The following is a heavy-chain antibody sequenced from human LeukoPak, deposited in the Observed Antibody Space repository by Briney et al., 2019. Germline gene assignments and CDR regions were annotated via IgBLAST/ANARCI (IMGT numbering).Heavy chain of an antibody. V-gene: IGHV3-21*01. CDR1: GFTFSSYS. D-gene: IGHD2-2*01. Sequence: PGGSLRLSCAASGFTFSSYSMNWVRQAPGKGLEWVSSISSSSSYIYYADSVKGRFTISRDNAKNSLYLQMNSLRAEDTAVYYCAREPSEYGSPASRQRNWGQGTLVTVSS. CDR2: ISSSSSYI. CDR3: AREPSEYGSPASRQRN. J-gene: IGHJ4*02.